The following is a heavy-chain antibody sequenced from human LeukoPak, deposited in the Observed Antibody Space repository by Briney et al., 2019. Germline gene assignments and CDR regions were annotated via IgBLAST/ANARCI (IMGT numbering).Heavy chain of an antibody. CDR3: ARDYSSNWYVH. Sequence: SVNLSCTASGYTFTDYYMHWVRQAPGQGLEWMGRINPYSGGTNYAQKFQGRVTMTRDTSISTAYMELSRLKSDDTAVYYCARDYSSNWYVHWGQGTLVTVSS. CDR2: INPYSGGT. V-gene: IGHV1-2*06. J-gene: IGHJ5*02. CDR1: GYTFTDYY. D-gene: IGHD6-19*01.